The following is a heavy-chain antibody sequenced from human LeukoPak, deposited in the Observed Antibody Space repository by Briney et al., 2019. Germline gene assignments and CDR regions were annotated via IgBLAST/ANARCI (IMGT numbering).Heavy chain of an antibody. Sequence: GGSLRLSCAASGFTFSSYAMHWVRQAPGKGLEWVSYISSGGTTIYYADSVKGRFTISRDNARNSLYLQMNSLRAEDTAVYYCARGVVRDYASDYWGQGTLVTSPQ. CDR2: ISSGGTTI. CDR3: ARGVVRDYASDY. CDR1: GFTFSSYA. V-gene: IGHV3-48*03. J-gene: IGHJ4*02. D-gene: IGHD3-10*01.